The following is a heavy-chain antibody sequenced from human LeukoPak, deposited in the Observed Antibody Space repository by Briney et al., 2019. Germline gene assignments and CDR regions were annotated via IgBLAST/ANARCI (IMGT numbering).Heavy chain of an antibody. Sequence: WASVKVSCKASGGTFSSYAISWVRQAPGQGLEWMGGIIPIFGTANYAQKFQGRVTITADESTSTAYMELSSLRSEDTAVYYCATSRHPGPLAAADSFDYWGQGTLVTDSS. CDR1: GGTFSSYA. CDR3: ATSRHPGPLAAADSFDY. CDR2: IIPIFGTA. D-gene: IGHD6-13*01. J-gene: IGHJ4*02. V-gene: IGHV1-69*13.